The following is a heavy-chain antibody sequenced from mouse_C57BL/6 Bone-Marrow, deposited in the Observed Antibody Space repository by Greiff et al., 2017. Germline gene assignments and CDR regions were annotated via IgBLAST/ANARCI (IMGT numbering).Heavy chain of an antibody. CDR1: GYTFTDYE. V-gene: IGHV1-15*01. J-gene: IGHJ3*01. CDR2: IDPETGGT. Sequence: VQLQQSGAELVRPGASVTLSCKASGYTFTDYEMHWVKQTPVHGLEWIGAIDPETGGTAYNQKFKGKAILTADKSSSTAYMELRSLTSEDSAVYYGTRSVITTVVAKFAYWGQGTLVTVSA. CDR3: TRSVITTVVAKFAY. D-gene: IGHD1-1*01.